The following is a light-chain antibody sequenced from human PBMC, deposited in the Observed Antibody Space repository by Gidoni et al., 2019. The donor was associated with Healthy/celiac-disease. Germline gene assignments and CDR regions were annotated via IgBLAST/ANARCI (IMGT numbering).Light chain of an antibody. V-gene: IGLV3-1*01. CDR1: KLGDKY. Sequence: SYELTQPPSVSGPPGQTASITCPGDKLGDKYACWYQQKPGQSLVLVIYQDSKRPSGIPERFSGSNSGNTATLTISGTQAMDEADYYCQAWDSSTVVFGGGTKLTVL. CDR2: QDS. CDR3: QAWDSSTVV. J-gene: IGLJ2*01.